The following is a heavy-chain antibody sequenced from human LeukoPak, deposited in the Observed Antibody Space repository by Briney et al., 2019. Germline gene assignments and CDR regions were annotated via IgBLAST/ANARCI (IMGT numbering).Heavy chain of an antibody. CDR2: ISYDGSNK. CDR1: GFTFSSYA. J-gene: IGHJ4*02. V-gene: IGHV3-30*04. CDR3: ARGRVGATTPYFDY. Sequence: GGSLRLSCAASGFTFSSYAMHWVRQAPGKGLEWVAVISYDGSNKYYADSVKGRFTISRDNSKNTLYLQMNSLRAEDTAVYYCARGRVGATTPYFDYWGQGTLVTASS. D-gene: IGHD1-26*01.